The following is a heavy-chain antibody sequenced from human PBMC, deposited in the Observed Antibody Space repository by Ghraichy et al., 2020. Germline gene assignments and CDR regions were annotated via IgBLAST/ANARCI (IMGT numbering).Heavy chain of an antibody. CDR1: GGTFSSYG. Sequence: ASVKVSCKASGGTFSSYGISWVRQAPGQGLEWMGWISAYNGNTNYAQKLQGRVTMTTDTSTSTAYMELRSLRSDDTAVYYCARDVNCSGGSCYSDAFDIWGLGTMVTVSS. CDR3: ARDVNCSGGSCYSDAFDI. CDR2: ISAYNGNT. V-gene: IGHV1-18*01. D-gene: IGHD2-15*01. J-gene: IGHJ3*02.